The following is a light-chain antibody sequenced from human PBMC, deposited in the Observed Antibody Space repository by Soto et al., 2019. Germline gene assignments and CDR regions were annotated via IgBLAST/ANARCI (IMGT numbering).Light chain of an antibody. Sequence: DIQMTQSPSSLSASVGDRVTITCRASQGISTYLNWYQKKPGKAPKLLISAASSLQSGVASRFSGSGSETDFTLTISSLQPEDFATYSCQQSYSSTWTSGQGTKVDIK. CDR1: QGISTY. V-gene: IGKV1-39*01. CDR3: QQSYSSTWT. CDR2: AAS. J-gene: IGKJ1*01.